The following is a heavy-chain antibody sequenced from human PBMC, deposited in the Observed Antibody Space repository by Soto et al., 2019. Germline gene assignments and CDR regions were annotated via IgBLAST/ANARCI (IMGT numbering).Heavy chain of an antibody. J-gene: IGHJ4*02. Sequence: ASVKVSCTASGYTFTSYGISWVRQAPGQGLEWMGWISAYNGNTNYAQKLQGRVTMTTDTSTSTAYMELRSLRSDDTAVYYCARALYDSSGYYYVPFDYWGQGTLVTVSS. CDR3: ARALYDSSGYYYVPFDY. V-gene: IGHV1-18*01. CDR2: ISAYNGNT. D-gene: IGHD3-22*01. CDR1: GYTFTSYG.